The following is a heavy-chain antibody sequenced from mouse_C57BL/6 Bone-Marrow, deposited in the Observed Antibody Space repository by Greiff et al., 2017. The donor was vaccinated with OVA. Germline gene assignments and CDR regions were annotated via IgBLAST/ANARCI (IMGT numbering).Heavy chain of an antibody. CDR2: ISSGGSYT. CDR1: GFTFSSYG. J-gene: IGHJ2*01. CDR3: ARKLGDY. Sequence: EVKLEESGGDLVKPGGSLKLSCAASGFTFSSYGMSWVRQTPDKRLEWVATISSGGSYTYYPDSVKGRFTISRDNAKNTLYLQMSSLKSEDTAMYYCARKLGDYWGQGTTLTVSS. V-gene: IGHV5-6*02. D-gene: IGHD4-1*01.